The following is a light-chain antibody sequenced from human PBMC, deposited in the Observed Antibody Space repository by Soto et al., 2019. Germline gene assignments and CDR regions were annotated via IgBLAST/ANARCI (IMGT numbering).Light chain of an antibody. V-gene: IGKV1-39*01. CDR2: AAS. CDR1: QSISGY. J-gene: IGKJ4*01. Sequence: DIQMTQSPSSLSSSVGDIFTITFRASQSISGYLNWYQQKPGKAPKLLIYAASSLQSGVPSRFSGSGSGTDFTLTISSLQPEDFATYYCQQSYSTLTFGGGTKVDIK. CDR3: QQSYSTLT.